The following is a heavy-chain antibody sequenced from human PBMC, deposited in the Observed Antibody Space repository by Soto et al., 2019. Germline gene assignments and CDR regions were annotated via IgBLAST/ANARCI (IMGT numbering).Heavy chain of an antibody. Sequence: QVQLVESGGGVVQPGRSLRLSCVASGFTFSSYGMHWVRQAPGKGLEWVAVISYDGSNKYYADSVKGRFTISRDNSKNTLYVQMNSLRAADTAVYYCAKDSRYNSGWAPYYYYSMDVWGQGTTVTVSS. D-gene: IGHD6-19*01. CDR2: ISYDGSNK. J-gene: IGHJ6*02. CDR3: AKDSRYNSGWAPYYYYSMDV. V-gene: IGHV3-30*18. CDR1: GFTFSSYG.